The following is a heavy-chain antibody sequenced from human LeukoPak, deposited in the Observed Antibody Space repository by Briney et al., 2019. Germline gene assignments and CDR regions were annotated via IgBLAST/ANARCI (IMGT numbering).Heavy chain of an antibody. CDR1: GFTFSSYS. J-gene: IGHJ6*03. V-gene: IGHV3-48*01. CDR3: ARDRVWCGDYVCSYYYYYMDV. D-gene: IGHD4-17*01. CDR2: ISSSSSTI. Sequence: GGSLRLSCAASGFTFSSYSMNWVRQAPGKGLEWVSYISSSSSTIYYADSVKGRFTISRDNAKNSLYLQMNSLRAEDTAVYYCARDRVWCGDYVCSYYYYYMDVWGKGTTVTVSS.